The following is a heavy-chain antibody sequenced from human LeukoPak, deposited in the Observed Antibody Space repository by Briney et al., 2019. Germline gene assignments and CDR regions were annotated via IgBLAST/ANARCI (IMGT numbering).Heavy chain of an antibody. Sequence: GRSLRLSCTASGFTFGDYAMSWVRQAPGKGLEWVGFIRSKAYGGTTEYAASVKGRFTISRDDSKSIAYLQMNSLKTEDTAVYYCTRGNIVVVVAATHASSGAFDIWGQGTMATVSS. J-gene: IGHJ3*02. CDR3: TRGNIVVVVAATHASSGAFDI. V-gene: IGHV3-49*04. D-gene: IGHD2-15*01. CDR2: IRSKAYGGTT. CDR1: GFTFGDYA.